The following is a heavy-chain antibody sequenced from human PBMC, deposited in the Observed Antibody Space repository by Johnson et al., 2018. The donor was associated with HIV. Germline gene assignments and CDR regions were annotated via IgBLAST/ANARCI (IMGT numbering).Heavy chain of an antibody. CDR1: GFTLTNAR. Sequence: VLLVESGGGLVKPGGSLRLSCAASGFTLTNARMQWVRQAPGKGLEWVGHTKRKSEGGTTAYAAPVTGRFSISRDDSKNTLYRQMNSLKTEDTAVYSCTTDWGSYHEYAFDIWGQGTMVTVSS. D-gene: IGHD1-26*01. J-gene: IGHJ3*02. CDR3: TTDWGSYHEYAFDI. V-gene: IGHV3-15*01. CDR2: TKRKSEGGTT.